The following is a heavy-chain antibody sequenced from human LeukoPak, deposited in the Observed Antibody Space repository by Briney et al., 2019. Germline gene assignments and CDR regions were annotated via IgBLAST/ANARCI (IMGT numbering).Heavy chain of an antibody. V-gene: IGHV3-64*01. J-gene: IGHJ3*02. CDR3: AKVSLNMVNDAFDI. CDR1: GFTFSSYA. D-gene: IGHD4/OR15-4a*01. CDR2: ISSNGGST. Sequence: GGSLRLSCAASGFTFSSYAMHWVRQAPGKGLEYVSAISSNGGSTYYANSVKGRFTISRDNSKKTLYLQMNSLRAEDTAMYYCAKVSLNMVNDAFDIWGQGTMVSVSS.